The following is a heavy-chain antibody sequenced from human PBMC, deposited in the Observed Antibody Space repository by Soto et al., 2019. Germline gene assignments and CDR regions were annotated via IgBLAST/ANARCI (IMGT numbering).Heavy chain of an antibody. D-gene: IGHD2-15*01. CDR3: VRVPLLVVVATPYQFDS. J-gene: IGHJ4*02. CDR1: GYTFIRSY. V-gene: IGHV1-46*01. CDR2: INPGSGSP. Sequence: QVYLAQSGAEVRKPGASVKVSCKASGYTFIRSYIHWVRQAPGQGLEWMGIINPGSGSPSYARKVQGRGNMTRNTPKTTVYMELSDLTSAYSAVYYFVRVPLLVVVATPYQFDSWGQGTLVTVTS.